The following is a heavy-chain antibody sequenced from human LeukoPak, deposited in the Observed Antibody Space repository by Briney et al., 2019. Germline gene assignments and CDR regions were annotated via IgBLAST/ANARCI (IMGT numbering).Heavy chain of an antibody. CDR3: ARDRGSSSMSMSLIDY. V-gene: IGHV3-30*04. Sequence: GGSLRLSCAASGFTFSSYAIHWVRQAPGKGLEWVAVMSHDGSDEYYADSVKGRFSISRDNSKSTLSLRLNSLRPEDTAVYYCARDRGSSSMSMSLIDYWGQGTLVTVSS. J-gene: IGHJ4*02. CDR2: MSHDGSDE. CDR1: GFTFSSYA. D-gene: IGHD6-6*01.